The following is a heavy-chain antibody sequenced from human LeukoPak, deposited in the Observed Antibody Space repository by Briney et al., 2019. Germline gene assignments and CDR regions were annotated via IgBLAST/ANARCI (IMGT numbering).Heavy chain of an antibody. CDR1: GYTFTGYY. Sequence: GASVKVSCKASGYTFTGYYMHWVRQAPGQGLEWMGWINPNSGGTNYAQKFQGRVTMTRDTSISTAYMELSRLRSDDTAVYYCARAGRIVVVPAATPWGYWGQGTLVTVSS. CDR2: INPNSGGT. D-gene: IGHD2-2*02. V-gene: IGHV1-2*02. J-gene: IGHJ4*02. CDR3: ARAGRIVVVPAATPWGY.